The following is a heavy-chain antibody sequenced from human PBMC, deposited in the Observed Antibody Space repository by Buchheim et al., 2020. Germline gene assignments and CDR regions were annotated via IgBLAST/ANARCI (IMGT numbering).Heavy chain of an antibody. D-gene: IGHD5-24*01. V-gene: IGHV3-30*18. Sequence: VQLVESGGGVVQPGRSLRLSCAASGFTFSSYGMHWVRQAPGKGLEWVAVISYDGSNKYYADSVKGRFTISRDNSKNTLYLQMNSLRAEDTAVYYCAKDPRDGYNLGAFDYWGQGTL. CDR1: GFTFSSYG. J-gene: IGHJ4*02. CDR3: AKDPRDGYNLGAFDY. CDR2: ISYDGSNK.